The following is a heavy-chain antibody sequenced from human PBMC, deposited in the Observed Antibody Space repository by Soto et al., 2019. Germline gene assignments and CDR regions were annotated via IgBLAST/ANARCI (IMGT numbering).Heavy chain of an antibody. CDR2: INPSGGYT. J-gene: IGHJ5*01. CDR3: VRLVGNSWLDS. Sequence: ASVKVSCKASGYTFSSYYMNWVRQAPGQGLEWLRIINPSGGYTTYAQRFLGRVTMTSDTSTSTVHMELGSLTSEDTAVYYCVRLVGNSWLDSWGQGTLVTVSS. CDR1: GYTFSSYY. D-gene: IGHD2-2*01. V-gene: IGHV1-46*01.